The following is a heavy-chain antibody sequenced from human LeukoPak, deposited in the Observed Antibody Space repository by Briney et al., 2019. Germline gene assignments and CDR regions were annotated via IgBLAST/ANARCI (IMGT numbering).Heavy chain of an antibody. CDR1: GGSFSGYY. J-gene: IGHJ3*02. V-gene: IGHV4-34*01. Sequence: SETLSLTCAVYGGSFSGYYWSWIRQPPGKGLEWIGEINHSGSTNYKPSLKSRVTISVDTSKNQFSLKLTSVTAADTAVYYCARDNDDDFWSGGRMGLDIWGQGTMVTVSS. CDR2: INHSGST. CDR3: ARDNDDDFWSGGRMGLDI. D-gene: IGHD3-3*01.